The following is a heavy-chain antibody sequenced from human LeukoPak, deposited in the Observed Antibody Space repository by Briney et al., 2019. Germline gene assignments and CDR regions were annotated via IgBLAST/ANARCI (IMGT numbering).Heavy chain of an antibody. J-gene: IGHJ5*02. CDR1: GYTFTGYF. D-gene: IGHD6-6*01. CDR3: TRGNIATRRWDNWFDP. CDR2: INLNSGAT. Sequence: ASVPVSCKSFGYTFTGYFMHWLRQAPGHGLAWMGWINLNSGATNYAHKFQGRVAITRDTSITTAYMELNRLTSDDTAVYYCTRGNIATRRWDNWFDPWGQVTLVTVSS. V-gene: IGHV1-2*02.